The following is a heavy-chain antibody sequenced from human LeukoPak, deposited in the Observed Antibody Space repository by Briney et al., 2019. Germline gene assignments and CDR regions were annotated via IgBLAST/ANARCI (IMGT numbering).Heavy chain of an antibody. CDR1: GYTFSSYC. CDR3: VRLRRNSDTSGFYYYYDF. D-gene: IGHD3-22*01. CDR2: ISVRSNYI. J-gene: IGHJ4*02. V-gene: IGHV3-21*01. Sequence: GGSLRLSCVASGYTFSSYCINWVRHAPGKGLEWVSSISVRSNYIYYADSVRGRFSISRDDARDSLYLQMNSLRAEDTAVYFCVRLRRNSDTSGFYYYYDFWGQGTLVTVSS.